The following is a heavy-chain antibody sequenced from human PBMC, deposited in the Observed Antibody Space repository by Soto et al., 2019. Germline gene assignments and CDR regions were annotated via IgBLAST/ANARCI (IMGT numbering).Heavy chain of an antibody. J-gene: IGHJ4*02. CDR3: AKDQSDGSGSFYWFATIPYYFDY. CDR2: ISGSGGST. D-gene: IGHD3-10*01. V-gene: IGHV3-23*01. Sequence: GGSLRLSCAASGFTFSSYAMSWVRQAPGKGLEWVSAISGSGGSTYYADSVKGRFTISRDNSKNTLYLQMNSLRAEDTAVYYCAKDQSDGSGSFYWFATIPYYFDYWGQGTLVTVSS. CDR1: GFTFSSYA.